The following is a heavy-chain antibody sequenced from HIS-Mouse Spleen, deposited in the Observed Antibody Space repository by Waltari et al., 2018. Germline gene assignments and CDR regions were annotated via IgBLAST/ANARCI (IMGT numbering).Heavy chain of an antibody. J-gene: IGHJ1*01. Sequence: QVQLQQWGAGLLKPSETLSLTCAVYGGSFSGYYWSWIRQPPGKGLGWIGEINHSGSTNYNPALKSRVTISVDMSKNQFSLKLSSVTAADTAVYYCARGALRGSYYWGEYFQYWGQGTLVTVSS. V-gene: IGHV4-34*01. CDR2: INHSGST. D-gene: IGHD1-26*01. CDR1: GGSFSGYY. CDR3: ARGALRGSYYWGEYFQY.